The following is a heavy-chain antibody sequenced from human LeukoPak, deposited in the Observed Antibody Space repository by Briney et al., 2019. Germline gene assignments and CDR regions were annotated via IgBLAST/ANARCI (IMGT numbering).Heavy chain of an antibody. CDR1: GGSFSGYY. CDR3: ARDLGLNKAHDAFDI. V-gene: IGHV4-34*01. Sequence: SETLSLTCAVYGGSFSGYYWSWIRQPPGKGLEWIGEINHSGSTNYNPSLKSRVTISVDKSKNQFSLKLSSVTAADTAVYYCARDLGLNKAHDAFDIWGQGTMVTVSS. J-gene: IGHJ3*02. CDR2: INHSGST. D-gene: IGHD3/OR15-3a*01.